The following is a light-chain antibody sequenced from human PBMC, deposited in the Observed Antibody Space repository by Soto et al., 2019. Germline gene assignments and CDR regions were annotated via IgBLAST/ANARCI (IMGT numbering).Light chain of an antibody. V-gene: IGKV3D-20*01. J-gene: IGKJ1*01. CDR3: LHYGPAWWT. CDR1: QSVNSNY. Sequence: DIVLTQSPATLSLSPGERATLSCGASQSVNSNYLAWYQQKPGLAPRLLIYDASSRATGIPDRFSGSGSGTDFTLTISRLEPEDFAVYYCLHYGPAWWTFGQGTKVEIK. CDR2: DAS.